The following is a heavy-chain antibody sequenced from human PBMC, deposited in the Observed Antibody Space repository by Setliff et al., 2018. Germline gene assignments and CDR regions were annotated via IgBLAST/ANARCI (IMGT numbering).Heavy chain of an antibody. CDR3: ARIDYGGNSVYFDY. Sequence: GASVKVSCKASGYTFFAYGINWVRQAPGQGLEWMGWISPYNSNTLYAQEFQGRVTMTTDTSTNTAYMELRSLRSDDTAMYYCARIDYGGNSVYFDYWGQGTLVTVSS. CDR2: ISPYNSNT. CDR1: GYTFFAYG. D-gene: IGHD4-17*01. J-gene: IGHJ4*02. V-gene: IGHV1-18*01.